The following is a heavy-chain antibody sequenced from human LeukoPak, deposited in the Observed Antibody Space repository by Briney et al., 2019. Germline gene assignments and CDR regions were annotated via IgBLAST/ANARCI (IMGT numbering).Heavy chain of an antibody. CDR3: AREGVPAAMSPSEERNCYGMDV. J-gene: IGHJ6*04. D-gene: IGHD2-2*01. Sequence: SETLSLTCTVSGGSISSGDYYWSWIRQPPGKGLEWIGYIYYSGSTYYNPSLKSRVTISVDTSKNQFSLKLSSVTAADTAVYYCAREGVPAAMSPSEERNCYGMDVWGKGTTVTVSS. CDR2: IYYSGST. V-gene: IGHV4-30-4*01. CDR1: GGSISSGDYY.